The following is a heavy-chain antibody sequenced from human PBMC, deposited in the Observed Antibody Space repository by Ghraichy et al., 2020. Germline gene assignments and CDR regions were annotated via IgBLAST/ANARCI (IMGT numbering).Heavy chain of an antibody. Sequence: SQTLSLTCSVSGDSISDFYWSWIRQPPGKGLEWIGDIYNSGSINYNPSLKSRVTISVDTSKNQFSLTLRSVTAADTAVYYCARHQYCYTTNCYSGGWFDPWGQGTLVTVSS. CDR2: IYNSGSI. CDR3: ARHQYCYTTNCYSGGWFDP. V-gene: IGHV4-59*08. D-gene: IGHD2-2*01. J-gene: IGHJ5*02. CDR1: GDSISDFY.